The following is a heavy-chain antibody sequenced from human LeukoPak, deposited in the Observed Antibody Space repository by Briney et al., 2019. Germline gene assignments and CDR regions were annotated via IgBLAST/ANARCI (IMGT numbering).Heavy chain of an antibody. CDR2: IYYSGST. CDR1: GGSISSYY. D-gene: IGHD3-3*01. Sequence: SETLSLTCTASGGSISSYYWSWIRQPPGKGLEWISYIYYSGSTKYSPSLKSRVTISVDTSKNQFSLRLSSVTAADTAVYYCARDRAGGLGFVEWLSAFDYWGQGTLVTVSS. J-gene: IGHJ4*02. CDR3: ARDRAGGLGFVEWLSAFDY. V-gene: IGHV4-59*12.